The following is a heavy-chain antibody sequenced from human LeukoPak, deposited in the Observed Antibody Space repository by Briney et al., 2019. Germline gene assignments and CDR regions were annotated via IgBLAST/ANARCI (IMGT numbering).Heavy chain of an antibody. CDR1: GGSIKNYY. CDR3: ARGRYCSADICSGGDAFDI. CDR2: IYTRGST. J-gene: IGHJ3*02. Sequence: SETLSLTCTVAGGSIKNYYWSSIRQPAGKGLEWIGRIYTRGSTNYNPSLKSRVTMSVDTSKNQFSLKLSSVTAADTAVYYCARGRYCSADICSGGDAFDIWGQGTMVSVSS. V-gene: IGHV4-4*07. D-gene: IGHD2-15*01.